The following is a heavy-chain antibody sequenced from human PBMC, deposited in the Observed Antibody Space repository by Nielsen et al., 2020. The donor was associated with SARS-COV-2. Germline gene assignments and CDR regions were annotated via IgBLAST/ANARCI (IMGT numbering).Heavy chain of an antibody. CDR3: ASQNNTYYYGQAFDI. CDR1: GYSFTSYW. Sequence: KVSCKGSGYSFTSYWIGWVRQMPGKGLEWMGTIYPGDSDTRYSPSFQGQVTISADKSISTAYLQWSSLKASDTAMYYCASQNNTYYYGQAFDIWGQGTMVTVSS. V-gene: IGHV5-51*01. D-gene: IGHD3-10*01. CDR2: IYPGDSDT. J-gene: IGHJ3*02.